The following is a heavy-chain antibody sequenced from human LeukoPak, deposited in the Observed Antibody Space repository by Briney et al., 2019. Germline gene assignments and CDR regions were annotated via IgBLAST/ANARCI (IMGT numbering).Heavy chain of an antibody. CDR2: ISYDGSNK. CDR3: AKDIPYYDFWSGYLENYFDY. J-gene: IGHJ4*02. D-gene: IGHD3-3*01. CDR1: GFTFSSYA. Sequence: GGSLRLSCAASGFTFSSYAMHWVRQAPGKGLEWVAVISYDGSNKYYADSVKGRFTISRDNSKNTLYLQMNSLRAEDTAVYYCAKDIPYYDFWSGYLENYFDYWGQGTLVTVSS. V-gene: IGHV3-30-3*01.